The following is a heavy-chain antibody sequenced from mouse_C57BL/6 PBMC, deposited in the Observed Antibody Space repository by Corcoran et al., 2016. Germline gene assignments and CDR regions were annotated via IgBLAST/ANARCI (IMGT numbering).Heavy chain of an antibody. CDR2: IYPGGGYT. D-gene: IGHD2-1*01. V-gene: IGHV1-63*01. CDR3: ATYGNYGVYAMDY. CDR1: GYTFTNYW. Sequence: QVQLQQSGAELVRPGTSVKMSCKASGYTFTNYWIGWAKQRPGHGLEWIGDIYPGGGYTNYNEKFKGKATLTADKSSSTAYMQFSSLTSEDSAIYYCATYGNYGVYAMDYWGQGTSVTVSS. J-gene: IGHJ4*01.